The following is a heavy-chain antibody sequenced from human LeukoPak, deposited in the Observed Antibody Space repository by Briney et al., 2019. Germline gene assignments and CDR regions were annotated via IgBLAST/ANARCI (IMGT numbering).Heavy chain of an antibody. J-gene: IGHJ6*03. Sequence: AGSLRLSCAASGFTFSSYDMSWVRQAPGKGLEWVSPISTSGGTTFYADSVMGRLTISRDNSRNTLYLQMNSLSAEDTAIYYCAKRGNPTVGHHYLDVWGKGTTVSVSS. V-gene: IGHV3-23*05. CDR2: ISTSGGTT. CDR3: AKRGNPTVGHHYLDV. CDR1: GFTFSSYD. D-gene: IGHD1-1*01.